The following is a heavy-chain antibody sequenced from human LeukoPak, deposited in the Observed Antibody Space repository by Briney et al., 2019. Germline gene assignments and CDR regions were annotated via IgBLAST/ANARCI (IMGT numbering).Heavy chain of an antibody. Sequence: SETLSLTCTVSGGSISSGDYYWSWIRQPPGKGLEWIGYIYYSGSTYYNPSLKSRVTISVDTSKNQFSLKLSSVTAADTAVYYCARDHPPARYGGYDGWYYYGMDVWGQGTTVTVSS. CDR3: ARDHPPARYGGYDGWYYYGMDV. D-gene: IGHD5-12*01. V-gene: IGHV4-30-4*01. CDR1: GGSISSGDYY. CDR2: IYYSGST. J-gene: IGHJ6*02.